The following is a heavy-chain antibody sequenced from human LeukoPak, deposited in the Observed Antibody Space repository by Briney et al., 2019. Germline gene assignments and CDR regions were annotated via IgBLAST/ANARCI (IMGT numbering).Heavy chain of an antibody. D-gene: IGHD3-10*01. CDR3: ARSTMVRGATMYYFDY. CDR1: GGTFSSYA. Sequence: SVKVSCKASGGTFSSYAISWVRQAPGQGLEWTGGIIPIFGTANYAQKFQGRVTITADESTSTAYMELSSLRSEDTAVYYCARSTMVRGATMYYFDYWGQGTLVTVSS. J-gene: IGHJ4*02. V-gene: IGHV1-69*13. CDR2: IIPIFGTA.